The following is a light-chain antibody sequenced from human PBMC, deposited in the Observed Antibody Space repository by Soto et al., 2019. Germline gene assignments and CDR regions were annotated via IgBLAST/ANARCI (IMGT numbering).Light chain of an antibody. CDR3: QVRSDWPPFKYT. J-gene: IGKJ2*01. CDR2: ETS. Sequence: EIVLTQSPATLSLSAGERVTLSCRSSQSVDTMVAWYQQQVGRTPRLLIYETSSRATGVPARFSGSGSGTDFTLTISRLEPEDVAISFCQVRSDWPPFKYTFGQGTKLEVK. CDR1: QSVDTM. V-gene: IGKV3-11*01.